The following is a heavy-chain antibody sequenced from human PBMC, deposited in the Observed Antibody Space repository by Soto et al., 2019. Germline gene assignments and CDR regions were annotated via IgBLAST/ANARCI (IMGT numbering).Heavy chain of an antibody. J-gene: IGHJ4*02. Sequence: QVQLVQSGAEVKKPGASVKVSCKTSGYTFTDYHMHWMRQAPGQGLEWMGWINPNNGGTHYAKKFQGRVTMTGDASISTAYMYLSRRRSDDTAVYYWARVAVGRPWGENYFDFWAQGSRVTVSS. D-gene: IGHD3-16*01. CDR3: ARVAVGRPWGENYFDF. CDR1: GYTFTDYH. V-gene: IGHV1-2*02. CDR2: INPNNGGT.